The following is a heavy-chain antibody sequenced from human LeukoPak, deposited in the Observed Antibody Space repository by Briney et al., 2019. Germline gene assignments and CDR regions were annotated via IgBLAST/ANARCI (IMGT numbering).Heavy chain of an antibody. Sequence: PSETLSLTCTVSGGSISSSSYYWGWIRQPPGKGLEWIGSIYYTGTTYYNPSLKSRVTISVDTSKNQFSLKLSSVTAADTAVCYCTTGNYWGQGALVTVSS. V-gene: IGHV4-39*01. CDR1: GGSISSSSYY. J-gene: IGHJ4*02. CDR2: IYYTGTT. CDR3: TTGNY. D-gene: IGHD1-14*01.